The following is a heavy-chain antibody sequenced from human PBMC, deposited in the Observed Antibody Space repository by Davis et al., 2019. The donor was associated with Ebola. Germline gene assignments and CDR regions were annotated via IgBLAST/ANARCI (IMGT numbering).Heavy chain of an antibody. V-gene: IGHV3-30*18. CDR1: GFTFSSYG. CDR3: AKEGRTEDYYYGMDV. CDR2: ISYDGSNK. Sequence: GESLKISCAASGFTFSSYGMHWVRQAPGKGLEWVAVISYDGSNKYYADSVKGRFTISRDNSKNTPYLQMNSLRAEDTAVYYCAKEGRTEDYYYGMDVWGQGTTVTVSS. J-gene: IGHJ6*02.